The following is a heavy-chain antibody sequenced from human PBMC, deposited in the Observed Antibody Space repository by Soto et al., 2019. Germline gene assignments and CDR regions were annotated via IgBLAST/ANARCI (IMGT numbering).Heavy chain of an antibody. CDR3: ARGGIVVVVAANYYGMDV. CDR2: INPNSCCT. D-gene: IGHD2-15*01. CDR1: GYTFTGYY. Sequence: QVQLVQSGAEVKKPGASVKVSCKASGYTFTGYYMHWVRQAPGQGLEWMGWINPNSCCTNYAQKFQGWVTMTRDTSISTTYMELSSLRSDATAVYYFARGGIVVVVAANYYGMDVWGQGTTVTVSS. V-gene: IGHV1-2*04. J-gene: IGHJ6*02.